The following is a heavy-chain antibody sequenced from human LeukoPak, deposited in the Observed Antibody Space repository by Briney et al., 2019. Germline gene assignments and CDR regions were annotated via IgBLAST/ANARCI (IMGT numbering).Heavy chain of an antibody. CDR1: GGSISSYY. CDR2: IYETGST. CDR3: ARHSGSGYYFYFYTMDV. J-gene: IGHJ6*01. Sequence: PSETLSLTCTVSGGSISSYYWGWIRQPPGKGLEWIGCIYETGSTYYKSSLKSRVTISVDTSKNQFSLKLSSVTAADTAVYYCARHSGSGYYFYFYTMDVWGQGATVTVSS. V-gene: IGHV4-39*01. D-gene: IGHD2-15*01.